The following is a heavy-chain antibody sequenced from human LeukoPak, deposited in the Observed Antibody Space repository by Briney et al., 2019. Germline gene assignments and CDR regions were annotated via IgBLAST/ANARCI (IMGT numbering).Heavy chain of an antibody. CDR1: GFTFRNYV. Sequence: GSLRLSCAASGFTFRNYVMSWVRQTPEKGLEWVSAITGDGGGTNHADSVKGRFTIFRDNSKNTLYLQMNSLRAEDTAVYYCAKETSFGNFVTIDCWGQGALVTVSS. CDR3: AKETSFGNFVTIDC. D-gene: IGHD3-16*01. J-gene: IGHJ4*02. V-gene: IGHV3-23*01. CDR2: ITGDGGGT.